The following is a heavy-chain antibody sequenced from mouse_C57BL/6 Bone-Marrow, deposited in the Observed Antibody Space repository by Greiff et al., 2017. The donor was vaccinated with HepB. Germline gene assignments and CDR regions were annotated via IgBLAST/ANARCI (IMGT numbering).Heavy chain of an antibody. J-gene: IGHJ1*03. Sequence: VQLQQSGAELARPGASVKLSCKASGYTFTSYGISWVKQRTGQGLEWIGEIYPRSGNTYYNEKFKGKATLTADKSSSTAYMELRSLTSEDSAVYFCARGPTTVVPYFDVWGTGTTVTASS. CDR2: IYPRSGNT. D-gene: IGHD1-1*01. CDR1: GYTFTSYG. V-gene: IGHV1-81*01. CDR3: ARGPTTVVPYFDV.